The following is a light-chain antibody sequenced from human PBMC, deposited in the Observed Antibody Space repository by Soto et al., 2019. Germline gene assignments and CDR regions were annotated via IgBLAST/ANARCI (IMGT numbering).Light chain of an antibody. CDR1: SSDVGGYGY. CDR2: EVT. V-gene: IGLV2-14*01. J-gene: IGLJ1*01. CDR3: SSYTRSSTLV. Sequence: SVLTQPASVSGSPGQSITISCTGTSSDVGGYGYVSWYQQHPGKAPKLMIYEVTNRPSGVSNRFSGSRSGNTASLTISGLQAEDEADYYCSSYTRSSTLVFGTGTKVTVL.